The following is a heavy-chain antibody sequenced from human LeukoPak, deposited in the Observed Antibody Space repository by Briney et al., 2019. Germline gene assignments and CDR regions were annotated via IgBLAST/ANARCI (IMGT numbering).Heavy chain of an antibody. J-gene: IGHJ3*02. Sequence: PGGSLRLSCAASGFTFGSYAMSWVRQAPGKGLEWVSAISGSGGSTYYADSVKGRFTISRDNSKNTLYLQMSSLRAEDTAVYYCAKDSYYDSSGYYLLDAFDIWGRGTMVTVSS. CDR2: ISGSGGST. CDR3: AKDSYYDSSGYYLLDAFDI. D-gene: IGHD3-22*01. CDR1: GFTFGSYA. V-gene: IGHV3-23*01.